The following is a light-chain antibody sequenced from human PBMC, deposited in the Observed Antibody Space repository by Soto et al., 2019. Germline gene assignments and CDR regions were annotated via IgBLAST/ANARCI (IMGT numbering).Light chain of an antibody. J-gene: IGKJ5*01. V-gene: IGKV1-33*01. CDR3: QQYDNLPIT. CDR1: QDSSNY. CDR2: DAS. Sequence: DIQMTQSPSSLSASVGDRVTITCQASQDSSNYLNWYQQKPGKAPKLLIYDASNLETGVPSRFSGSGSGTDFTFTISSLQPEDIATYYCQQYDNLPITFGHGTRLEIK.